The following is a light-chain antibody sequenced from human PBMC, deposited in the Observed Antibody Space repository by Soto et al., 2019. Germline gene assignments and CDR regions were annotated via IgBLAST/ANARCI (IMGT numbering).Light chain of an antibody. CDR1: QSVLYSSNNKNY. J-gene: IGKJ1*01. V-gene: IGKV4-1*01. CDR3: QQYYSTPWT. CDR2: WAS. Sequence: DIVMTQSPDSLAVSLGERATINCKSSQSVLYSSNNKNYLAWYQQKPGQPPKLLIYWASTRESGVPDRFSATGSGTDFTLTISSLQAEDVAVYYCQQYYSTPWTFGQGTNVEIK.